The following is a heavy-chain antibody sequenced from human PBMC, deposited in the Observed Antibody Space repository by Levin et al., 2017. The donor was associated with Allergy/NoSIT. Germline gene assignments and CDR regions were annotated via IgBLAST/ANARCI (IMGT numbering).Heavy chain of an antibody. CDR2: INGDGSNT. CDR3: ARTMTGGFFDF. D-gene: IGHD3-10*01. CDR1: GFTFSNFW. J-gene: IGHJ2*01. Sequence: GESLKISCAASGFTFSNFWMHWVRQAPGKGLVWVSRINGDGSNTIYADFVKGRFTFSRDNAKNTLYLQMNSLRAEDTAFYYCARTMTGGFFDFWGRGTLVTVSS. V-gene: IGHV3-74*01.